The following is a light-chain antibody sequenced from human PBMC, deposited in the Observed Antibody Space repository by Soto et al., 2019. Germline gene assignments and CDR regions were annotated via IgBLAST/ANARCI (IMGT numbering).Light chain of an antibody. CDR1: SNDIGAYKY. J-gene: IGLJ1*01. CDR3: SSYTTGSTLYV. CDR2: EVS. Sequence: QSVLTRPASVSVSPGQSITISCTGSSNDIGAYKYVSWYQQYPGKAPKLIIFEVSNRPSGVSNRFSGSKSGNTASLTIAGLQAEDEADYHCSSYTTGSTLYVFGGGTKVTVL. V-gene: IGLV2-14*01.